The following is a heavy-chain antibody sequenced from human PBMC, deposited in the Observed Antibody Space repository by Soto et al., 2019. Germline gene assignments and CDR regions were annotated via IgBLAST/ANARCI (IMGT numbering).Heavy chain of an antibody. J-gene: IGHJ4*02. V-gene: IGHV4-39*01. CDR2: IHYSGST. D-gene: IGHD1-26*01. CDR3: ARQDRGGNSYYYFDL. Sequence: TVSGGSITSNNYYWAWIRQPPGKGLECIGTIHYSGSTYYDASLKSRVSISVDTSKNQFSLKLRSVTAADTAVYFCARQDRGGNSYYYFDLWGQGTLVTVSS. CDR1: GGSITSNNYY.